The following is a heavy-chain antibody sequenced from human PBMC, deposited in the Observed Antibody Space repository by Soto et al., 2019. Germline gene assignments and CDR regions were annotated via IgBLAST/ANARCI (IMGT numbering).Heavy chain of an antibody. CDR1: GGSISSSNW. CDR2: IYHSGST. Sequence: QVQLQESGPGLVKPSGTLSLTCAVSGGSISSSNWWNWVRQPPGKGLEWIGEIYHSGSTNYNPSLKSRVTISVDKSKNQFSLKLSSVTAADTAVYYCARDHGIAVAGTVLRWFDPWGQGTLVTVSS. CDR3: ARDHGIAVAGTVLRWFDP. V-gene: IGHV4-4*02. D-gene: IGHD6-19*01. J-gene: IGHJ5*02.